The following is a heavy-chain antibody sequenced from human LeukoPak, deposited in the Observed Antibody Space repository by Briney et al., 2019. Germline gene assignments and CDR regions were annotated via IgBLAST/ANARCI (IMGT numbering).Heavy chain of an antibody. Sequence: SETLSLTCTVSGGSINSYYWSWIRQPAGKGLEWIGHIYTSRRTNFNPSLKSRVSMSVDTSKNQFSLKLSSVTAADTAVYYCARRAANYYGMDVWGQGTTVTVSS. CDR1: GGSINSYY. V-gene: IGHV4-4*07. D-gene: IGHD5-18*01. CDR2: IYTSRRT. J-gene: IGHJ6*02. CDR3: ARRAANYYGMDV.